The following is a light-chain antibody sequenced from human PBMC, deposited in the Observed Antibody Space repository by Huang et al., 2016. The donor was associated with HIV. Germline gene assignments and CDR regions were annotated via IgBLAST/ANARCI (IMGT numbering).Light chain of an antibody. V-gene: IGKV1-5*03. CDR3: QQYNSYPWT. Sequence: DIQMTQSPSTLSASVGYRVTITCRASQSISSWLAWYQQKPGKAPNLLISKASSLESGVPSRFSGSGSGTEFTLSISSLQPDDFATYYCQQYNSYPWTFGQGTKVEIK. CDR1: QSISSW. CDR2: KAS. J-gene: IGKJ1*01.